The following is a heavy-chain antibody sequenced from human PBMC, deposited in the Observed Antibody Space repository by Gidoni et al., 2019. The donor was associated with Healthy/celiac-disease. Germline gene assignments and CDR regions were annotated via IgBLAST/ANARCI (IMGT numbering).Heavy chain of an antibody. D-gene: IGHD3-22*01. CDR1: GGSFSGYY. CDR3: ARGGGYYELDY. Sequence: QVQLQQWGAGLLKPSETLSLTCAVYGGSFSGYYWSWIRQPPGKGLEWIGEINHSGSTNYNPSLKSRVTISVDTSKNQFSLKLSSVTAADTAVYYCARGGGYYELDYWGQGTLVTVSS. V-gene: IGHV4-34*01. CDR2: INHSGST. J-gene: IGHJ4*02.